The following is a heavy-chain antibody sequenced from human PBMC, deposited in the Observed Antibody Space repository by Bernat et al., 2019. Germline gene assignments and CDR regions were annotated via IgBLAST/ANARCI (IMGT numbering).Heavy chain of an antibody. CDR3: AGDAIAAADYYYYMDV. V-gene: IGHV3-30*01. Sequence: QVQLLESGGGVVQPGRSLRLSCAASGFTFSSYAMHWVRQAPGKGLEWVAVISYDGSNKYYADSVKGRFTISRDNSKNTLYLQMNSLRAEDAAVYYCAGDAIAAADYYYYMDVWGKGTTVTVSS. J-gene: IGHJ6*03. CDR2: ISYDGSNK. D-gene: IGHD6-13*01. CDR1: GFTFSSYA.